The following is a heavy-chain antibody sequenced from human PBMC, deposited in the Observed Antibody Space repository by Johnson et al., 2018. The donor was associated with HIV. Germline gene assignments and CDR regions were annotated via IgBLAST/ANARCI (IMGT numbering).Heavy chain of an antibody. D-gene: IGHD4-17*01. CDR1: GFTFGDYA. CDR2: TSYDGTNK. CDR3: TRDRYGVGVS. Sequence: QVQLVESGGGVVQPGRSLRLSCTASGFTFGDYAMSWFRQAPGKGLEWVAVTSYDGTNKYNADSVKGRFTLYRDNSKNKLFLQMNSLKTDETAVYYWTRDRYGVGVSWGQGTMVTVSS. V-gene: IGHV3-30*04. J-gene: IGHJ3*01.